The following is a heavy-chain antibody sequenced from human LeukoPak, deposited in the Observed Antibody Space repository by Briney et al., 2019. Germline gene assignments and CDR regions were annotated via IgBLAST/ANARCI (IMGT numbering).Heavy chain of an antibody. CDR2: IYNDGSTT. D-gene: IGHD2-21*02. CDR3: ARAYCDADCYSNFDY. V-gene: IGHV3-74*01. CDR1: GLMFSKSW. Sequence: GGSLRLSCAASGLMFSKSWMHWVRQVPGKGLVWVARIYNDGSTTNYADSVKGRFTISRDNAKNTLSLQMNSLRAEDTAVYYCARAYCDADCYSNFDYWGQGALVTVSS. J-gene: IGHJ4*02.